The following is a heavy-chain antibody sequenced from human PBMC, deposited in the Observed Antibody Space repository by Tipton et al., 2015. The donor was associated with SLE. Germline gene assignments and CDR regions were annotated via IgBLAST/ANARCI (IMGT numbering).Heavy chain of an antibody. Sequence: TLSLTCSVYGTSFNDYSWTWIRQSPGKGLGWIGDITHRGTTNYNPSLKSRVTISLDKSRRHLSLKLNSVTVADTAVYYCARGLFLWFGTHIVVDIWGQGSRVSISS. J-gene: IGHJ3*02. V-gene: IGHV4-34*01. D-gene: IGHD3-10*01. CDR1: GTSFNDYS. CDR3: ARGLFLWFGTHIVVDI. CDR2: ITHRGTT.